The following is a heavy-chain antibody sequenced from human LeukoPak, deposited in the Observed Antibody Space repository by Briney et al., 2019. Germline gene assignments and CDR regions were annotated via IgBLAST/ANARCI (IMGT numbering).Heavy chain of an antibody. CDR1: GGSFSGYY. J-gene: IGHJ4*02. CDR2: INHSGST. V-gene: IGHV4-34*01. Sequence: SETLSLTCAVYGGSFSGYYWSWLRQPPGKGLEWIWEINHSGSTNYNPSLKSRVTISVDTSKNQFSLKLSSVTAADTAVYYCARKGYSGSYGTNYWGQGTLVTVSS. CDR3: ARKGYSGSYGTNY. D-gene: IGHD1-26*01.